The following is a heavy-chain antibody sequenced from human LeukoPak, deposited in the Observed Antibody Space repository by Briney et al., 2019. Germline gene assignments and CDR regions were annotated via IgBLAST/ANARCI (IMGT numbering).Heavy chain of an antibody. Sequence: TSVKVSCKASGGTFSSYAISWVRQAPGQGLEWMGRVIPILGIANYAQKFQGRVTITADKSTSTAYMELSSLRSEDTAVYYCARDYYDSSGYYHFDYWGQGTLVTVSS. CDR1: GGTFSSYA. J-gene: IGHJ4*02. D-gene: IGHD3-22*01. CDR2: VIPILGIA. V-gene: IGHV1-69*04. CDR3: ARDYYDSSGYYHFDY.